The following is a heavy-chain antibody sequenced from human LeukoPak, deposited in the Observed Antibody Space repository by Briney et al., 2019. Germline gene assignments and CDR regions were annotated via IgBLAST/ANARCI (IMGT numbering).Heavy chain of an antibody. CDR3: AKGLVGYCSGGSCYIDY. J-gene: IGHJ4*02. CDR2: ISYDGSNK. CDR1: GFTFSSYG. V-gene: IGHV3-30*18. D-gene: IGHD2-15*01. Sequence: PGRSLRLSCAASGFTFSSYGMHWVRQAPGKGLEWVAVISYDGSNKYYADSVKGRFTISRDNSKNTLYLQLNSLRAEDTAIYYCAKGLVGYCSGGSCYIDYWGQGTLVTVSS.